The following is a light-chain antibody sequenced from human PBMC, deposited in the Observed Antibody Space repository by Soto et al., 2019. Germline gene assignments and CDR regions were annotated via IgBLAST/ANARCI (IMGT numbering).Light chain of an antibody. CDR2: GAS. Sequence: EIVLTQSPGTLSLSPGERATLSCRASQSVGSSYLAWYLQKPGQAPRLLIYGASDGATGIPDRFSGSGSGTDFTLTISSLEPEDFAVYYCQQRSNWPPITFGQGTRLEIK. CDR1: QSVGSSY. CDR3: QQRSNWPPIT. V-gene: IGKV3D-20*02. J-gene: IGKJ5*01.